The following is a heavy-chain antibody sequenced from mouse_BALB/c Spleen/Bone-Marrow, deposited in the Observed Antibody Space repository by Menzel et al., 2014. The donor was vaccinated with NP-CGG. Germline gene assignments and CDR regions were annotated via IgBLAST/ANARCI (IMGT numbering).Heavy chain of an antibody. Sequence: VQLQQSGAGLVKPGASVKLSCTASGFNIXDTYMHWVKQRPEQGLEWIGRIDPANGNTKYDPKFQGKATITADTSSNTAYLQLSSLTSEDTAVYYCALYYYGSSGFAYWGQGTLVTVSA. CDR1: GFNIXDTY. V-gene: IGHV14-3*02. J-gene: IGHJ3*01. D-gene: IGHD1-1*01. CDR3: ALYYYGSSGFAY. CDR2: IDPANGNT.